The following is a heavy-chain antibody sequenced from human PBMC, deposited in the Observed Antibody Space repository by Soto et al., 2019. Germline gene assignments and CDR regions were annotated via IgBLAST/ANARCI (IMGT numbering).Heavy chain of an antibody. D-gene: IGHD5-12*01. Sequence: QVQLVESGGGVVQPGRSLRLSCAASGFTFSSYGMHWVRQAPGKGLEWVAVISYDGSNKYYADSVKGRFTISRDNSKNTLYLQMNSLRAEDTAVYYCAKDGGSGYDDYYYYGMDVWGQGTTVNVSS. J-gene: IGHJ6*02. V-gene: IGHV3-30*18. CDR1: GFTFSSYG. CDR2: ISYDGSNK. CDR3: AKDGGSGYDDYYYYGMDV.